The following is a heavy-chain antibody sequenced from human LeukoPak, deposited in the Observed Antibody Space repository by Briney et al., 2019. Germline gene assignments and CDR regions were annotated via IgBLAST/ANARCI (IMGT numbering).Heavy chain of an antibody. J-gene: IGHJ5*02. CDR1: GFSFSNYW. CDR2: INSDGSHT. CDR3: ARADNWQSGGA. Sequence: GGSLRLSCVASGFSFSNYWMYWGRQAPGKGLVWVSRINSDGSHTDYADSAKGRFTISRDNAKDTLYLQMNSLRADDTAVYYCARADNWQSGGAWGQGTLVTVSS. V-gene: IGHV3-74*01. D-gene: IGHD1-1*01.